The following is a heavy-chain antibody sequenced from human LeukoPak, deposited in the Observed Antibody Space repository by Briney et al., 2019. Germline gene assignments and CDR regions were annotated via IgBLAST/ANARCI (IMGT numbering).Heavy chain of an antibody. D-gene: IGHD6-13*01. J-gene: IGHJ5*02. V-gene: IGHV4-59*08. Sequence: SETLSLTCTVSGGSISSFYWSWIRQPPGKGLEWIGYIYYSGSTNYNPSLKSRVTISVDTSKNQFSLKLGSVTAADTAVYYCARYEAAAGTAYWFDPWGQGTLVTVSS. CDR1: GGSISSFY. CDR2: IYYSGST. CDR3: ARYEAAAGTAYWFDP.